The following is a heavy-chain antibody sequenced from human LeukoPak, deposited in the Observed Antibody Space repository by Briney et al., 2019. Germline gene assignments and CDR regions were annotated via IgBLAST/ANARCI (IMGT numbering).Heavy chain of an antibody. CDR3: ASSFHYYDSSGQDAFDI. CDR1: GYTFTSYG. V-gene: IGHV1-18*01. J-gene: IGHJ3*02. D-gene: IGHD3-22*01. CDR2: ISAYNGNT. Sequence: ASVKVSCKASGYTFTSYGISWVRQAPGQGLEWMGWISAYNGNTNYAQKLRGRVTMTTDTSTSTAYMELRSLRSNDTAVYYCASSFHYYDSSGQDAFDIWGQGTMVTVSS.